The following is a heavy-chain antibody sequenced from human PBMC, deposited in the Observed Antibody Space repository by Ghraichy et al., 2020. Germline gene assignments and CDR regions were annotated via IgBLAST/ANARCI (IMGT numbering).Heavy chain of an antibody. CDR1: GGSFSGYY. J-gene: IGHJ2*01. V-gene: IGHV4-34*01. D-gene: IGHD2-2*02. CDR2: INHSGST. CDR3: ARDLRGGYCSSTSCYKSHWYFDL. Sequence: SETLSLTCAVYGGSFSGYYWSWIRQPPGKGLERIGEINHSGSTNYNPSLKSRVTISVDTSKNQFSLKLSSVTAADTAVYYCARDLRGGYCSSTSCYKSHWYFDLWGRGTLVTVSS.